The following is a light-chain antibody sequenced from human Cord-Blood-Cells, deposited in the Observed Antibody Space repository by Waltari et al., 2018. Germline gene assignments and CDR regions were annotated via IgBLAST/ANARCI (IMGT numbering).Light chain of an antibody. J-gene: IGKJ5*01. Sequence: ETVLTQFPATLSLSQGQRATLPCRAIQGVSSYLAWYQQKPGQAPTLFIYDASNRATGIPARFSGSGSGTDFTLTISSLVPEDFAVYYCQQRSNWPPPTFGQGTRLEIK. CDR2: DAS. V-gene: IGKV3-11*01. CDR3: QQRSNWPPPT. CDR1: QGVSSY.